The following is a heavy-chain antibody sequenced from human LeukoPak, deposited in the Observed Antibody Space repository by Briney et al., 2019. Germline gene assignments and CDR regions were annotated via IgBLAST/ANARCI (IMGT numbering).Heavy chain of an antibody. D-gene: IGHD4-17*01. J-gene: IGHJ4*02. CDR2: IRADNGNT. V-gene: IGHV1-18*01. Sequence: ASVKVSCKASGYTLTSYAINWVRQAPGQVLECMGWIRADNGNTHYPQKFQGRVTMTTDISTSTAYMELRSLRSDDTAVYYCARDELYGDRDFDYWGQGTLVTVSS. CDR3: ARDELYGDRDFDY. CDR1: GYTLTSYA.